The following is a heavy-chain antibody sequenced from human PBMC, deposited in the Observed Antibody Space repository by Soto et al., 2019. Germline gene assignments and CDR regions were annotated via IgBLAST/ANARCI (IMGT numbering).Heavy chain of an antibody. D-gene: IGHD2-15*01. V-gene: IGHV1-69*01. J-gene: IGHJ6*02. CDR1: GGTFSSYA. Sequence: QVQLVQSGAEVKKPGSSVKVSCKASGGTFSSYAISWVRQAPGQGLEWMGGIIPIFGTANYAQKFHGRVTITADEATSTAYLELSSLRSEDTAVYYCARARCNCSGGSCYPDYYYCYGMDVWGQGTTVTVSS. CDR3: ARARCNCSGGSCYPDYYYCYGMDV. CDR2: IIPIFGTA.